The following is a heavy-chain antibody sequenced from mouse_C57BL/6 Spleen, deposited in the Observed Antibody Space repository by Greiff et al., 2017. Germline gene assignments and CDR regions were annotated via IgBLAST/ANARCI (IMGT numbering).Heavy chain of an antibody. V-gene: IGHV1-19*01. CDR3: ARYGNDYFDY. Sequence: EVQRVESGPVLVKPGASVKMSCKASGYTFTDYYMNWVKQSHGKSLEWIGVINPYNGGTSYNQKFKGKATLTVDKSSSTAYMELNSLTSEDSAVYYCARYGNDYFDYWGQGTTLTVSS. J-gene: IGHJ2*01. CDR1: GYTFTDYY. CDR2: INPYNGGT. D-gene: IGHD2-1*01.